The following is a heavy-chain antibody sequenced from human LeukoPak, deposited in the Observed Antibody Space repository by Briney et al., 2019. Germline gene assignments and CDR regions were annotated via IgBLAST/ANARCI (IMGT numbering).Heavy chain of an antibody. Sequence: GGSLRLSCAASGFTFSSYGMSWVRQAPGKGLEWVSAISGSGGSTGYADSVKGRFTISRDNAKNSLYLQMNSLRAEDTALYYCAREYSGFDRDAFDIWGQGTMVTVSS. CDR1: GFTFSSYG. J-gene: IGHJ3*02. CDR2: ISGSGGST. CDR3: AREYSGFDRDAFDI. V-gene: IGHV3-20*04. D-gene: IGHD3-10*01.